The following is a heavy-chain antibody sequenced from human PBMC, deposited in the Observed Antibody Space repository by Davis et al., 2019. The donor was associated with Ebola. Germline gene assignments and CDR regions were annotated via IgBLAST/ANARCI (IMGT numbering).Heavy chain of an antibody. Sequence: GGSLRLSCAASGFTFSLYGMHWVRQAPGKGLEWVAFIRRDGSNKYYADSVKGRFTISRDNSKNTLHLQMNSLRVEDTAIYFCVKDTSNIWFDIWGQGTMVTVSS. CDR1: GFTFSLYG. CDR2: IRRDGSNK. D-gene: IGHD2-2*01. CDR3: VKDTSNIWFDI. V-gene: IGHV3-30*02. J-gene: IGHJ3*02.